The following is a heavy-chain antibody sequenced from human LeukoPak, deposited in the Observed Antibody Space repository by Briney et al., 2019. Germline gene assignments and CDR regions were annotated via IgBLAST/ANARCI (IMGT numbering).Heavy chain of an antibody. CDR1: GYTFTSYG. V-gene: IGHV1-18*01. J-gene: IGHJ4*02. D-gene: IGHD5-18*01. Sequence: ASVKVSCKASGYTFTSYGINWVRQAPGQGLEWMGWISAYNGNTNYAQKLQGRVTMTTDTSTSTAYMELRSLRSDDTAVYYCARDRPRGYSYGHYFDYWGQGTLVTVSS. CDR3: ARDRPRGYSYGHYFDY. CDR2: ISAYNGNT.